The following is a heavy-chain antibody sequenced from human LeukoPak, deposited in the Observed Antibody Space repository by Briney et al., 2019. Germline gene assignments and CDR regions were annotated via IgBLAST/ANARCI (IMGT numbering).Heavy chain of an antibody. J-gene: IGHJ4*02. V-gene: IGHV4-4*02. CDR1: GGPLICGNW. CDR2: IYHSEST. CDR3: ASSSGDYALDC. D-gene: IGHD4-17*01. Sequence: KASGTLSLTCAVSGGPLICGNWWSWARQPPGKGLEWIGEIYHSESTNFNPSLNNRVTMSVDKSKNQFSLKLTSVTAADTAVYYCASSSGDYALDCWGQGTLVTVSS.